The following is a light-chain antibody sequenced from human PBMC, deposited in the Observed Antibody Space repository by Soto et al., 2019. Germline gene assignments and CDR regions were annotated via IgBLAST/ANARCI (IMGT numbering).Light chain of an antibody. CDR1: ESVRNNS. CDR3: HHYGYGADT. CDR2: GAS. V-gene: IGKV3-20*01. Sequence: ELLLTQSPGTLSLSPGERATLSCRARESVRNNSLAWYQQHPGQAPRLLIFGASSRATGIPDRFTGSGSGADFSLTISRLEPEDSAVYFCHHYGYGADTFGQGTKLEIK. J-gene: IGKJ2*01.